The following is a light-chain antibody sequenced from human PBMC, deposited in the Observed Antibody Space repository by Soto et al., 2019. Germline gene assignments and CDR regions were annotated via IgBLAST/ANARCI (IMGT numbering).Light chain of an antibody. J-gene: IGLJ3*02. CDR2: GNN. Sequence: QSVLTQPPSVSGAPGQRVTISCTGTSSNIGAGYDVHWYQQLPGTAPKLLIYGNNHRPSGVPDRFSGSKSDTSASLAITGLQAEAEADYYCQSYDSSLSGGGVFGGGTKLTVL. CDR3: QSYDSSLSGGGV. V-gene: IGLV1-40*01. CDR1: SSNIGAGYD.